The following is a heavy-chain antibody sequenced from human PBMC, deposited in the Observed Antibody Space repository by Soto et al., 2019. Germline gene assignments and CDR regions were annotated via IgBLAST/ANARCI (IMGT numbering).Heavy chain of an antibody. CDR1: GGSINNGGYS. CDR2: ISHGGNT. V-gene: IGHV4-30-2*01. Sequence: PWETLSLTCAVSGGSINNGGYSWSWLRQPPGKGLEWIGYISHGGNTYYNPSLRSRVIMSIDKSKNHFSLGLKSVTAADTATYYCARTSYDILTGRLDAFDIWGQGTMVTVS. D-gene: IGHD3-9*01. CDR3: ARTSYDILTGRLDAFDI. J-gene: IGHJ3*02.